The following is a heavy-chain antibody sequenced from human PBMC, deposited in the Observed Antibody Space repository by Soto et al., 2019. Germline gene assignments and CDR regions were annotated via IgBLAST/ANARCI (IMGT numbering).Heavy chain of an antibody. Sequence: SETLSLTCTVSGGSISSYYWSWIRQPPGKGLEWIGYIYYSGSTNYNPSLKSRVTISVDTSKNQFSLKLSSVTAADTAVYYCARVKGPFNWFDPWGQGTLVTVSS. V-gene: IGHV4-59*01. J-gene: IGHJ5*02. CDR2: IYYSGST. CDR1: GGSISSYY. CDR3: ARVKGPFNWFDP.